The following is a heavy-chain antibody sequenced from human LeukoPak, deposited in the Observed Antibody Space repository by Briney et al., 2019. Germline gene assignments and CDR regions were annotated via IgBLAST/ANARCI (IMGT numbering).Heavy chain of an antibody. CDR1: GGSIRSSYYY. V-gene: IGHV4-39*07. CDR2: IYDSGST. D-gene: IGHD5-24*01. CDR3: ARDRRRDGYNLYYYGMDV. J-gene: IGHJ6*02. Sequence: PSETLSLTCTVSGGSIRSSYYYWGWIRQPPGKGLEWIGSIYDSGSTYYNPSLKSRVTISVDTSKNQFSLKLSSVTAADTAVYYCARDRRRDGYNLYYYGMDVWGQGTTVTVSS.